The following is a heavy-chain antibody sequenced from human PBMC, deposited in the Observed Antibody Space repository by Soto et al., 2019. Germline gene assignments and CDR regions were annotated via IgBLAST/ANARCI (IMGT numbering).Heavy chain of an antibody. D-gene: IGHD2-21*02. V-gene: IGHV1-8*01. Sequence: ASVKVSCKASGYTFTSYDINWVRQATGQGLEWMGWMNPNSGNTGYAQKFQGRVTMTRNTSISTAYTELSSLRSEDTAVYYCARGRVVTPSSGMDVRGQGTTVTVSS. CDR1: GYTFTSYD. CDR2: MNPNSGNT. CDR3: ARGRVVTPSSGMDV. J-gene: IGHJ6*02.